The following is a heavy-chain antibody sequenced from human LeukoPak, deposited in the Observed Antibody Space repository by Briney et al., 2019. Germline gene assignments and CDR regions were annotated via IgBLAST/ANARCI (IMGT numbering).Heavy chain of an antibody. V-gene: IGHV4-31*03. J-gene: IGHJ5*02. CDR3: ARARLGEFTIFGVVNTFDP. D-gene: IGHD3-3*01. Sequence: SETLSLTCTVSGGSISSGGYYWSWIRQHPGKGLEWIGYIYYSGSTYYNPSLKSRVTISVDTSKNQFSLKLSSVTAADTAVYYGARARLGEFTIFGVVNTFDPWGQGTLVTVSS. CDR1: GGSISSGGYY. CDR2: IYYSGST.